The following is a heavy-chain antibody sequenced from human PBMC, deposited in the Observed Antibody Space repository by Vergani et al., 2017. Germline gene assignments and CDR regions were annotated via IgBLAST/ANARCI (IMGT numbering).Heavy chain of an antibody. CDR3: AREITGTTRAFDI. CDR2: IKQDGSEK. Sequence: EVQLLESGGGLVQPGGSLRLSCAASGFTFSSYAMSWVRQAPGKGLEWVANIKQDGSEKYYVDSVKGRFTISRDNAKNSLYLQMNSLRAEDTAVYYCAREITGTTRAFDIWGQGTMVTVSS. J-gene: IGHJ3*02. V-gene: IGHV3-7*01. CDR1: GFTFSSYA. D-gene: IGHD1-20*01.